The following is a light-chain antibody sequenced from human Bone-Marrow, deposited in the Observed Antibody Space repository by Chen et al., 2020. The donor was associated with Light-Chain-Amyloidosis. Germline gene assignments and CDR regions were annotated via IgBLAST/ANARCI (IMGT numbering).Light chain of an antibody. CDR1: SSDVGGYNH. V-gene: IGLV2-14*03. CDR2: DVS. J-gene: IGLJ2*01. Sequence: QSALTQPASVSGSPGQSITISCTGTSSDVGGYNHVSWYQQHPAKAPKLMIYDVSNRPSGVSNRFSGSKSGNTASLTISGLQAEDEADYYCSSYTSSRTLVFGGGTKLTVL. CDR3: SSYTSSRTLV.